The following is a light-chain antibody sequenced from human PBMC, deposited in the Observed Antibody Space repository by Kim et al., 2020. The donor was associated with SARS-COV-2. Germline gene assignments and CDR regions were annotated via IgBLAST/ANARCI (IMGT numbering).Light chain of an antibody. J-gene: IGKJ4*01. V-gene: IGKV1-33*01. CDR3: QQYDDLPALT. CDR2: DAS. CDR1: QDISDY. Sequence: DIQMTQSPSSLSASVGDRVTITCRASQDISDYLNWYQQKPGKAPKLLIYDASNLETRVPSRFSGSGSGTDFTFTISSLQPEDIATYYCQQYDDLPALTFGGGTKVDIK.